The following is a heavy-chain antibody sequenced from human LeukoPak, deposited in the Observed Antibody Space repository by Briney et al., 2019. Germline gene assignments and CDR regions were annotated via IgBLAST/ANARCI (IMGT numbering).Heavy chain of an antibody. CDR1: GGSMSTYY. CDR3: AREGDYNFDY. J-gene: IGHJ4*02. D-gene: IGHD4-17*01. Sequence: SETLSLTCTVSGGSMSTYYWSWIRQPPGKGLEWIGYIHYSGSTNFNPSLESRVTTSVDTSKNQFSLNLSSVTAADTAVYYCAREGDYNFDYWGQGTLVTVSS. V-gene: IGHV4-59*01. CDR2: IHYSGST.